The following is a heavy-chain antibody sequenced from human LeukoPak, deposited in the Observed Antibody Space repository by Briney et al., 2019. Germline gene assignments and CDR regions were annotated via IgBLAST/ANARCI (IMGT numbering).Heavy chain of an antibody. J-gene: IGHJ4*02. CDR1: GFTFSSYS. CDR2: ISSSSSYV. Sequence: PGGSLRLSCAPSGFTFSSYSMNWVRQAPGKGLEWVSSISSSSSYVYYADSVKGRFTISRDNSKNTLYLQMNSLRAEDTAVYYCAKGRYDFWSGYLTDWGQGTLVTVSS. V-gene: IGHV3-21*04. D-gene: IGHD3-3*01. CDR3: AKGRYDFWSGYLTD.